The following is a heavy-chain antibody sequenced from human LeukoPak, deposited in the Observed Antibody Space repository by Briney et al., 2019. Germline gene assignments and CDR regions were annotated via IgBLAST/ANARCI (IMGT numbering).Heavy chain of an antibody. CDR3: VRHDGRGGATMGALDS. V-gene: IGHV4-39*01. D-gene: IGHD5-12*01. Sequence: PSETLSLTCTVSAGSISSTSHHWGWIRQSPGKGLEWIGSLFSGRTTYYNPSLDSRVTISVVTSKNQFSLQLDSVTAADTAVYYCVRHDGRGGATMGALDSWGQGSLVTVSS. CDR2: LFSGRTT. J-gene: IGHJ4*02. CDR1: AGSISSTSHH.